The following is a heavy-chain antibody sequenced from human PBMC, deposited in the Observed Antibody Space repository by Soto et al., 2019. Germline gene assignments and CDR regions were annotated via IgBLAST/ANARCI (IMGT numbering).Heavy chain of an antibody. Sequence: SETLSLTCAVSGLSVSSTNWWSWVRQTTGKGLEWIGEVFHPGIAKYNPSLKSRVTISVDRSKNQFSLKLSSVTAADTAVYYCAREKAAPNWFDPWGQGTLVTVSS. CDR1: GLSVSSTNW. CDR2: VFHPGIA. V-gene: IGHV4-4*02. D-gene: IGHD6-6*01. CDR3: AREKAAPNWFDP. J-gene: IGHJ5*02.